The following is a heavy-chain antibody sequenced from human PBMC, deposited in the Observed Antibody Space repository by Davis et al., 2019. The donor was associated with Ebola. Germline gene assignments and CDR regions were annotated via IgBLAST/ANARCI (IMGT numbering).Heavy chain of an antibody. V-gene: IGHV4-59*12. CDR2: IYYSGST. CDR3: AREGGSSSWYKFDP. CDR1: GGSISSYY. Sequence: SETLSLTCTVSGGSISSYYWSWIRQPPGKGLEWIGYIYYSGSTNYNPSLKSRVTISVDTSKNQFSLKLSSVTAADTAVYYCAREGGSSSWYKFDPWGQGTLVTVSS. J-gene: IGHJ5*02. D-gene: IGHD6-13*01.